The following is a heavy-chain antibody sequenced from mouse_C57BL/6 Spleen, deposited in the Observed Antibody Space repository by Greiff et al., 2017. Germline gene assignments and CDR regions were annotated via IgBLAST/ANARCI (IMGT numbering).Heavy chain of an antibody. Sequence: EVKVVESGGGLVQSGRSLRLSCATSGFTFSDFYMEWVRQAPGKGLEWIAASRNKANDYTTEYSASVKGRFIVSRDTSQSILYLQMNALRAEDTAIYYCARDALYLGYFDVWGTGTTVTVSS. V-gene: IGHV7-1*01. D-gene: IGHD2-3*01. CDR2: SRNKANDYTT. J-gene: IGHJ1*03. CDR3: ARDALYLGYFDV. CDR1: GFTFSDFY.